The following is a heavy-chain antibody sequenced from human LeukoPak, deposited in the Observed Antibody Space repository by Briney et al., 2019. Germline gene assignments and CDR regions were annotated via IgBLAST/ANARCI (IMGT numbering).Heavy chain of an antibody. J-gene: IGHJ6*03. D-gene: IGHD1-14*01. CDR3: ARVAIDRGYYYYYMDV. Sequence: SETLSLTCTVSGGSISSSSYYWAWIRQPPGKGLEWIGSISYSGSTYYNPSLKSRVTISVDTSKNQFSLKLSSVTAADTAVYYCARVAIDRGYYYYYMDVWGKGTTVTVSS. CDR2: ISYSGST. CDR1: GGSISSSSYY. V-gene: IGHV4-39*07.